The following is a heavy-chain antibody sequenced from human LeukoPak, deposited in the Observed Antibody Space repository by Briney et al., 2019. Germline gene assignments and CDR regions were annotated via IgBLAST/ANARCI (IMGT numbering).Heavy chain of an antibody. CDR2: IRYDGSNK. D-gene: IGHD3-10*01. CDR3: AKDSYYGSGSIRGYFDY. CDR1: GFTFSSYG. J-gene: IGHJ4*02. Sequence: GGSLRLSCAASGFTFSSYGMHWVRQAPGKGLEWVAFIRYDGSNKYYADSVKGRFTISRDNSKNTLYLQMNSLRAEDTAVYYCAKDSYYGSGSIRGYFDYWGQGTLVTVSS. V-gene: IGHV3-30*02.